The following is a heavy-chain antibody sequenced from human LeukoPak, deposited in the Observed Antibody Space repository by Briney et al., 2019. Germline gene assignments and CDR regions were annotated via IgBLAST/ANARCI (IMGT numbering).Heavy chain of an antibody. CDR2: INEDGSEI. CDR1: GFTFSHAW. Sequence: GGSLRLSCAVSGFTFSHAWMSWVRQAPGKGLEWVASINEDGSEIHYVDSVKGRFTISRDNSKNTLYLQMNSLRAEDTAVYYCAKDRQWLTANFDYWGQGTLVTVSS. D-gene: IGHD6-19*01. V-gene: IGHV3-7*01. CDR3: AKDRQWLTANFDY. J-gene: IGHJ4*02.